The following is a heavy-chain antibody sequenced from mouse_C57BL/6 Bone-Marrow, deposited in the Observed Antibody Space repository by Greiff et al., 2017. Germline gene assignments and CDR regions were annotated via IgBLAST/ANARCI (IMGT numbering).Heavy chain of an antibody. J-gene: IGHJ3*01. V-gene: IGHV1-81*01. CDR3: ANYGVGLDFCYF. CDR1: GYTFTSYG. CDR2: IYPGSGNT. D-gene: IGHD1-1*01. Sequence: QVQLQQSGAELARPGASVKLSCKASGYTFTSYGMSWVKQRPGQGLEWIGEIYPGSGNTSYNEKFKGKATLTADKSSSTAYMELRSLTSGDSAVYFCANYGVGLDFCYFWGRGTGVTVTA.